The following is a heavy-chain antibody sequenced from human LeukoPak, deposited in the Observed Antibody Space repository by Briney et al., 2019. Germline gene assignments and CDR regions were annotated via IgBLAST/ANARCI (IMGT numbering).Heavy chain of an antibody. D-gene: IGHD3-9*01. V-gene: IGHV1-46*01. CDR1: VYTFTSYY. Sequence: ASVKVSCKASVYTFTSYYMHWVRQAPGQGLEWMGIINPSGGSTSYAQKFQGRVTMTRDTSTSTVYMELSSLRSEDTAVYYCARGGVRYFDWLAFFDYWGQGTLVTVSS. CDR2: INPSGGST. CDR3: ARGGVRYFDWLAFFDY. J-gene: IGHJ4*02.